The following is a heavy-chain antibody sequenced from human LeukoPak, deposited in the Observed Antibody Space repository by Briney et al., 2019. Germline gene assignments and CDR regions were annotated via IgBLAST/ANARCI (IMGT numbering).Heavy chain of an antibody. J-gene: IGHJ4*02. Sequence: SETLSLTCTVSGGSISSYYWSWIRQPPGKGLEWIGYIYYSGSTNYNPSLKSRVTISVDTSKNQFSLKLSSVTAADTAVYYCARVSDYGDYPGYFDYWGQGTLVTVSS. CDR3: ARVSDYGDYPGYFDY. D-gene: IGHD4-17*01. CDR2: IYYSGST. CDR1: GGSISSYY. V-gene: IGHV4-59*01.